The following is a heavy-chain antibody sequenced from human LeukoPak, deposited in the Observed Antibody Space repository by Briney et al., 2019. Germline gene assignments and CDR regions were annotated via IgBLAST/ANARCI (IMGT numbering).Heavy chain of an antibody. CDR1: GYTFTNFA. J-gene: IGHJ4*02. D-gene: IGHD1-1*01. CDR2: ISGYNGDT. Sequence: ASVRVSCKTSGYTFTNFAVSWVRQAPGQGLEWMGWISGYNGDTNYAQNLQDRVTMTTDTSTNTAYMELRSLRYDDTATYYCGRATLLDHDPIEYWGQGTLVTVSS. CDR3: GRATLLDHDPIEY. V-gene: IGHV1-18*01.